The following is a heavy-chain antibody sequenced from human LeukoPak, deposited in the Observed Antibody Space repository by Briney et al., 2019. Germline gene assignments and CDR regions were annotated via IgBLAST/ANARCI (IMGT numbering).Heavy chain of an antibody. J-gene: IGHJ6*03. Sequence: ASVTVSCKSSGYTFTSYDINWVRQATGQGLEWMGWRNPNSGNTGYAQKFQGRVTITRNNSIITAYMELSSLRSEDTAVYYCARGVGSNYYYYYMYVWRKGTTVSVS. CDR3: ARGVGSNYYYYYMYV. D-gene: IGHD4-11*01. CDR1: GYTFTSYD. CDR2: RNPNSGNT. V-gene: IGHV1-8*01.